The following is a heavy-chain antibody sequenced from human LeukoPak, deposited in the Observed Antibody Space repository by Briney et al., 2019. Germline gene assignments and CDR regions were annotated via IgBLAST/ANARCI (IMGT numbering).Heavy chain of an antibody. CDR2: INHSGST. CDR3: ATFQSIWFGEYGRDY. Sequence: SETLSLTCTVSGGSISSSSYYWGWIRQPPGKGLEWIGEINHSGSTNYNPSLKSRVTISVDTSKNQFSLRLSSVTAADTAVYYCATFQSIWFGEYGRDYWGQGTLVTVSS. CDR1: GGSISSSSYY. V-gene: IGHV4-39*07. J-gene: IGHJ4*02. D-gene: IGHD3-10*01.